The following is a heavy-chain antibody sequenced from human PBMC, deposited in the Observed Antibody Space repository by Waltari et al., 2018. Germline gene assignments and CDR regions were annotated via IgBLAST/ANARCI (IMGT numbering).Heavy chain of an antibody. V-gene: IGHV4-34*01. D-gene: IGHD2-21*01. Sequence: QVQILQSGAGLLKPSETLSLTCAVYGASFNINYWSWIRQSPGKGLEWIAEINRVGNANYNPSLRSRVTISVDTSKNQVSLNLSSVTAADTAVYYCARLLIEPSGLGWYSFDHWGQGIPVIVS. CDR2: INRVGNA. J-gene: IGHJ4*02. CDR3: ARLLIEPSGLGWYSFDH. CDR1: GASFNINY.